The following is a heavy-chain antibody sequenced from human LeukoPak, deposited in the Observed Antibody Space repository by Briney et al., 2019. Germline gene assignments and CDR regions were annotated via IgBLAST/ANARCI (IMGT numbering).Heavy chain of an antibody. CDR3: ATGYCSGGSCYSGSYYYYYYMDV. CDR2: ILPIFGPA. J-gene: IGHJ6*03. Sequence: VASVKVSCKASGGTFSSYAISWVRQAPGQGLEWMGGILPIFGPANYAQKFQGRVTITADKSTSTAYMELSSLRSEDTAVYYCATGYCSGGSCYSGSYYYYYYMDVWGKGTTVTVSS. CDR1: GGTFSSYA. V-gene: IGHV1-69*06. D-gene: IGHD2-15*01.